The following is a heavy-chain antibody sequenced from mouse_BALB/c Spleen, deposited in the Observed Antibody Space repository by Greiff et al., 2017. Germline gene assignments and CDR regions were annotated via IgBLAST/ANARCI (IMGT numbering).Heavy chain of an antibody. Sequence: EVMLVESGGGLVKPGGSLKLSCAASGFTFSSYAMSWVRQTPEKRLEWVASISSGGSTYYPDSVKGRFTISRDNARNILYLQMSSLRSEDTAMYYCARDGSSPFAYWGQGTLVTVSA. J-gene: IGHJ3*01. CDR2: ISSGGST. D-gene: IGHD1-1*01. V-gene: IGHV5-6-5*01. CDR1: GFTFSSYA. CDR3: ARDGSSPFAY.